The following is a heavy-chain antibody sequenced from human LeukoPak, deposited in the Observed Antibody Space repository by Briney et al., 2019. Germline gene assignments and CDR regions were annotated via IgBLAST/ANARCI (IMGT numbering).Heavy chain of an antibody. CDR1: GGSISSGDYY. CDR3: ARGGTPKYFQH. J-gene: IGHJ1*01. V-gene: IGHV4-30-4*02. D-gene: IGHD2-15*01. CDR2: IYYSGST. Sequence: PSETLSLTCTVSGGSISSGDYYWSWIRQPPGKGLEWIGYIYYSGSTYYNPSLKSRVTISVDTSKNQFSLILSSVTAADTAVYYCARGGTPKYFQHWGQGTLVTVSS.